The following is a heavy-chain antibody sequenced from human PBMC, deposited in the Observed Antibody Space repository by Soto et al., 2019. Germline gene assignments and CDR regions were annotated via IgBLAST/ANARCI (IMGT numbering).Heavy chain of an antibody. CDR3: AKDRSVVVVAAALGY. CDR1: GFTFSSYG. CDR2: ISYDGSNK. J-gene: IGHJ4*02. D-gene: IGHD2-15*01. Sequence: QVQLVESGGGVVQPGRSLRLSCAAFGFTFSSYGMHWVRQAPGKGLEWVAVISYDGSNKYYADSVKGRFTISRDNSKNTLYLQMNSLRAEDTAVYYCAKDRSVVVVAAALGYWGQGTLVTVSS. V-gene: IGHV3-30*18.